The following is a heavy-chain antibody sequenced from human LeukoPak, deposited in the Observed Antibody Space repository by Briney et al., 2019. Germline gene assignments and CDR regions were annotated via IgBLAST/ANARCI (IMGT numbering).Heavy chain of an antibody. Sequence: SETLSLTCAVYGGSFSGYYWSWIRQPPGKGLEWIGEINHSGSTNYNPSLKSRVTISVDTSKNQFSLKLSSATAADTAVYYCARALRNTVDIWGQGTVVAVSS. CDR1: GGSFSGYY. CDR2: INHSGST. V-gene: IGHV4-34*01. D-gene: IGHD2-8*02. J-gene: IGHJ3*02. CDR3: ARALRNTVDI.